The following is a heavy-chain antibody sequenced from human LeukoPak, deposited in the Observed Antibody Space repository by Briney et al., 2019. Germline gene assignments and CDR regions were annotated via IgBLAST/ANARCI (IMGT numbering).Heavy chain of an antibody. D-gene: IGHD3-22*01. Sequence: PGGSLRLSCTASGFTFGYYAMSWVRQAPGKGLEWVGFIRSKAYGGTTEYAASVKGRFTISRDDSKSIAYLQMNSLKTEDTAVYYCTRAGGYYYDSSGYPDYWGQGTLVTVSS. V-gene: IGHV3-49*04. J-gene: IGHJ4*02. CDR2: IRSKAYGGTT. CDR3: TRAGGYYYDSSGYPDY. CDR1: GFTFGYYA.